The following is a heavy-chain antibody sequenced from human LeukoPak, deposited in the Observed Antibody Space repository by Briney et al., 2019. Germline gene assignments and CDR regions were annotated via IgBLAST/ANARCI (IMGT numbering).Heavy chain of an antibody. CDR2: IYTSGST. Sequence: SQTLSLTRTVSGGSLSSGSYYWSWIRQPAGTGLEWIGRIYTSGSTNYNPSLKSRVTISVDTSKNQFSLKLSSVTAADTAVYYCARLLGGDYVWFDHWGQGTLVTVSS. CDR1: GGSLSSGSYY. D-gene: IGHD4-17*01. CDR3: ARLLGGDYVWFDH. V-gene: IGHV4-61*02. J-gene: IGHJ5*02.